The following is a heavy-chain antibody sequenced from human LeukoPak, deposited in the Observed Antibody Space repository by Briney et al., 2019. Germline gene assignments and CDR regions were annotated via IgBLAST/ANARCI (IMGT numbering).Heavy chain of an antibody. V-gene: IGHV4-34*01. CDR2: INHSGST. CDR1: GGSFSGYY. D-gene: IGHD3-9*01. J-gene: IGHJ3*02. CDR3: ASGFDWQNAFDM. Sequence: SETLSLTCAVYGGSFSGYYWSWIRQPPGKGLEWIGEINHSGSTNYNPSLKSRVTISVDTSKNQFSLKLSSVIAADTAVHYCASGFDWQNAFDMWGQGTRVIVSS.